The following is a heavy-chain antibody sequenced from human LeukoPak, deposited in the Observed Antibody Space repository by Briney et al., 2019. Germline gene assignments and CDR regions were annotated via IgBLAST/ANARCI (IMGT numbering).Heavy chain of an antibody. CDR3: ARGYGKSLNFDY. D-gene: IGHD1-26*01. CDR2: INHSGST. V-gene: IGHV4-34*01. J-gene: IGHJ4*02. CDR1: GGSFSGYY. Sequence: SETLSLTCAVYGGSFSGYYWSWIRQPPGKGLEWIGEINHSGSTNYNPSLKSRVTISVDTSKNQFSLKLSSVTAADTAVYYCARGYGKSLNFDYWGQGTLVTVSS.